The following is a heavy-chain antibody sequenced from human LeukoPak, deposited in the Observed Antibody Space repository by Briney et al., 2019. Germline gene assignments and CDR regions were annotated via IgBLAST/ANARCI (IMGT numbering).Heavy chain of an antibody. CDR2: IIPIFGTA. V-gene: IGHV1-69*13. CDR3: AREAQVLYQLQQGFAY. Sequence: SVEVSCKDSGGTFSSYAISWVRQAPGQGLEWMGGIIPIFGTANYAQKFQGRVTITADESTCTAYMELSSLRSEDTAVYYCAREAQVLYQLQQGFAYWGQGTLVTVSS. CDR1: GGTFSSYA. D-gene: IGHD2-2*01. J-gene: IGHJ4*02.